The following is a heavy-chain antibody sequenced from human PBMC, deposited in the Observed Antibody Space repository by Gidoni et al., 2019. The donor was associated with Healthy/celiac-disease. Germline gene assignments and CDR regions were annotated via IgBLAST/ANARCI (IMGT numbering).Heavy chain of an antibody. V-gene: IGHV2-5*01. D-gene: IGHD3-3*01. J-gene: IGHJ5*02. CDR3: AHRQEETYYDFWSGFKFDP. CDR2: IDWNDDK. CDR1: GFPPSPIRVG. Sequence: QITLKESGPTLVKPTQTLTLPCTFPGFPPSPIRVGGGWIRQPPGKALEWLALIDWNDDKRYSPSLKSRLTITKDTSKNQVVLTMTNMDPVDTATYYCAHRQEETYYDFWSGFKFDPWGQGTLVTVSS.